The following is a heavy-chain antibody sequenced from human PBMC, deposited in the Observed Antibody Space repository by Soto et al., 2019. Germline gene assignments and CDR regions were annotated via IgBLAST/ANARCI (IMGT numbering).Heavy chain of an antibody. CDR3: ARKIYYDRSEVDWFDP. V-gene: IGHV4-39*01. Sequence: PSETLSLTCTVSGGSISSNNYYWGWIRHPPGKGLEWIGSMHYIGSSYDNPSLKSRVTISVDTSKNQFSLRLSSVTAADTAVYYCARKIYYDRSEVDWFDPWGQGTMVTVSS. CDR2: MHYIGSS. J-gene: IGHJ5*02. CDR1: GGSISSNNYY. D-gene: IGHD3-22*01.